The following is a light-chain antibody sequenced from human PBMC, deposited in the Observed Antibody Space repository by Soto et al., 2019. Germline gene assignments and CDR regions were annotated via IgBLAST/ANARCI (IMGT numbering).Light chain of an antibody. CDR1: QSVSSSD. Sequence: IVLTQSPGTLSLSPGERATLSCRASQSVSSSDLAWYQQKPGQAPRLLIYSASSRATGIPDRFSGSGSGTDFTLTICRLEPEDFAVYYCQQYDTFGQGTKLEIK. J-gene: IGKJ2*01. V-gene: IGKV3-20*01. CDR3: QQYDT. CDR2: SAS.